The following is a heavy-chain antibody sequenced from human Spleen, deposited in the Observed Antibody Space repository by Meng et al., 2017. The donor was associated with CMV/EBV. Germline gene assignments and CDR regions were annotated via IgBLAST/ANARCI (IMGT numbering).Heavy chain of an antibody. D-gene: IGHD2-2*01. V-gene: IGHV4-38-2*02. CDR1: GYSISSGCY. J-gene: IGHJ6*02. CDR3: ARDPIVVVPAASAGMDV. CDR2: IYHSGST. Sequence: SETLSLTCTVSGYSISSGCYWGWIRQPPGKGLEWIGSIYHSGSTYYNPSLKSRVTISVDTSKNQFSLKLSSVTAADTAVYYCARDPIVVVPAASAGMDVWGQGTTVTVSS.